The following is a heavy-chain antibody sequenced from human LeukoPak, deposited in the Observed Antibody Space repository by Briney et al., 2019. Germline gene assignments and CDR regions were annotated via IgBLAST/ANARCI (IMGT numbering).Heavy chain of an antibody. D-gene: IGHD3-10*01. CDR2: IYYSGST. CDR3: ARGPLLVRGLYYFDY. V-gene: IGHV4-39*06. J-gene: IGHJ4*02. CDR1: GGSISSSSYY. Sequence: SETLSLTCTVSGGSISSSSYYWGWIRQPPGKGLEWIGSIYYSGSTYYNPSLKSRVTISVDTSKNQFPLKLSSVTAADTAVYYCARGPLLVRGLYYFDYWGQGTLVTVSS.